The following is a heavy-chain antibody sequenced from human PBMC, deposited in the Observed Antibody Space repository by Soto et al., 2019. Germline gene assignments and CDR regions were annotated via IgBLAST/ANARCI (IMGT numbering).Heavy chain of an antibody. CDR2: INAGNGHT. D-gene: IGHD3-10*01. CDR1: GYTFSNYL. CDR3: ASPSYGSGSYY. Sequence: QVQLVQSGAEVKKPGASVKVSCKASGYTFSNYLLHWVRQAPGQGLEWMGWINAGNGHTKYSQKFQGRVTFTRDTSATTAYIELSILRSEDTAVYYCASPSYGSGSYYWGQGTLVTVSS. J-gene: IGHJ4*02. V-gene: IGHV1-3*01.